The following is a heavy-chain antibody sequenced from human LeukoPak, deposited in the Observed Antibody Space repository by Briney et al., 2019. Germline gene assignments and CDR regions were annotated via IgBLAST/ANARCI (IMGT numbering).Heavy chain of an antibody. V-gene: IGHV4-34*01. CDR1: GGSFSGYY. Sequence: SETLSLTCAVYGGSFSGYYWSWIRQPPGKGLEWIGEINHSGSTNYNPSLKSRVTISVDTSKNHFSLKLSSVTAADTAVYYCATWAVLRYFDWLPKPRPSYYYYGMDVWGQGTTVTVSS. CDR3: ATWAVLRYFDWLPKPRPSYYYYGMDV. D-gene: IGHD3-9*01. CDR2: INHSGST. J-gene: IGHJ6*02.